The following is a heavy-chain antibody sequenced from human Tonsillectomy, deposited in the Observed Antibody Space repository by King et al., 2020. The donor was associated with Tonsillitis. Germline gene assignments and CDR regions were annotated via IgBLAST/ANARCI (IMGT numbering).Heavy chain of an antibody. D-gene: IGHD3-22*01. V-gene: IGHV3-30*18. CDR2: ISYDGSNK. Sequence: VQLVESGGGVVQPGKSLRLSCAASGFTFSSYGMQWVRQAPGKGLEWVTIISYDGSNKYYADSVKGRFTISRDNSKNTLYLQMSSLRAEDTAVYYCAKDLXXXYXXXSSGYXHGVXVWGXXTTVTV. CDR1: GFTFSSYG. CDR3: AKDLXXXYXXXSSGYXHGVXV. J-gene: IGHJ6*01.